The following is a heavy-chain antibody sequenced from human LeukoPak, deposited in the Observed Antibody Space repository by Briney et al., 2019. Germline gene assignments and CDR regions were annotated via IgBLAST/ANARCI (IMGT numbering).Heavy chain of an antibody. CDR3: ARDLPLTPSYYYDSSDAFDI. CDR2: INPRGGST. Sequence: ASVKVSCKASGYTFTSHFMHWVRQAPGQGLEWMGIINPRGGSTSYTQKFQGRVTMTRDTSTSTVYMELSSLRSEDTAVYYCARDLPLTPSYYYDSSDAFDIWGQGTMVTVSS. CDR1: GYTFTSHF. D-gene: IGHD3-22*01. J-gene: IGHJ3*02. V-gene: IGHV1-46*01.